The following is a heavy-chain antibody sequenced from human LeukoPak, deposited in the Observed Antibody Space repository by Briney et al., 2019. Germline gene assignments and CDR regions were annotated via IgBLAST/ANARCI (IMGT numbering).Heavy chain of an antibody. V-gene: IGHV3-30-3*01. CDR2: ISYDGSNK. Sequence: TGGSLRLSCAASGFTFSSYATHCVRQPPDKGLEWVAVISYDGSNKYHADSVKGRFTISRDNSKNTLYLQMNSLRAEDTAVYYCARDHHGMDVWGQGTTITVSS. CDR3: ARDHHGMDV. J-gene: IGHJ6*02. CDR1: GFTFSSYA.